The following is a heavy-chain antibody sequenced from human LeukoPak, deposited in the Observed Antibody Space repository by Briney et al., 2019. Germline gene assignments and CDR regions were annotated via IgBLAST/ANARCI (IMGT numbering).Heavy chain of an antibody. CDR2: IYYRGST. V-gene: IGHV4-39*07. D-gene: IGHD3-22*01. J-gene: IGHJ6*03. Sequence: PSETLSLTCIVSGGSISSSSYYWGWIRQPPGKGLEWIGSIYYRGSTYYIPSLKSRVTISVDTSKNQFSLKLSSVTAADTAVYYCTRGSIAYYYMDVWGKGTTVTISS. CDR3: TRGSIAYYYMDV. CDR1: GGSISSSSYY.